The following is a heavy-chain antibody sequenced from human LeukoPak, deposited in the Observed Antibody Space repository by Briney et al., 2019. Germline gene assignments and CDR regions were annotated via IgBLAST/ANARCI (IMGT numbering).Heavy chain of an antibody. D-gene: IGHD4-17*01. J-gene: IGHJ4*02. CDR1: GYPFSTYW. Sequence: GESLKISCKGSGYPFSTYWIGWVRQMRGKGLEWMGIIFPGDSDTRYSPSFQGQVTISADKSIFTAYLQWSSLEASDTAMYYCARLSGDYEFDRNYYFDYWGQGTPVTVSS. CDR3: ARLSGDYEFDRNYYFDY. CDR2: IFPGDSDT. V-gene: IGHV5-51*01.